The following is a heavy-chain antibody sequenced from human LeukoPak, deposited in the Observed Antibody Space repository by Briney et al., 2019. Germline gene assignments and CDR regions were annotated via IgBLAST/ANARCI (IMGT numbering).Heavy chain of an antibody. D-gene: IGHD3-22*01. Sequence: AGGSLRLSCAASGFTFSSYAMSWVRQAPGKGLEWVSAISGSGGSTYYADSVKGRFTISRDNSKNTLYLQMNSLRAEDTAVYYCARERDYYDSSENAFDIWGQGTMVTVSS. CDR1: GFTFSSYA. J-gene: IGHJ3*02. V-gene: IGHV3-23*01. CDR2: ISGSGGST. CDR3: ARERDYYDSSENAFDI.